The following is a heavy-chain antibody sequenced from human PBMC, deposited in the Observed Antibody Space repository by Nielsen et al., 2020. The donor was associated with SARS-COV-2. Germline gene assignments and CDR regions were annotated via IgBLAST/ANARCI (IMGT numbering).Heavy chain of an antibody. CDR2: IGTSGGNS. V-gene: IGHV3-23*01. J-gene: IGHJ4*02. CDR1: GITYINYG. CDR3: AKLGGLGGNTHEIDY. D-gene: IGHD4-23*01. Sequence: GESLKISCEASGITYINYGMSWVRQAPGKGLEWVSSIGTSGGNSYYSDSVKGRFTISRDISKNTLFLQMNSLRAEDTALYYCAKLGGLGGNTHEIDYWGQGTLVTVSS.